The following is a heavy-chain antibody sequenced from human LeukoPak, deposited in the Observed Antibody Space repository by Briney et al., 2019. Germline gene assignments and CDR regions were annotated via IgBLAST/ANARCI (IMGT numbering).Heavy chain of an antibody. CDR1: GFTFSSYG. D-gene: IGHD5-24*01. J-gene: IGHJ4*02. V-gene: IGHV3-23*01. Sequence: GGSLRLSCAASGFTFSSYGMSWVRQAPGKGLEWVSAISGSGGSTYYADSVKGRFTISRDNSKNTLYLQMNSLRAEDTAVYYCAKGQGGYNWYYFDYWGQGTLVTVSS. CDR3: AKGQGGYNWYYFDY. CDR2: ISGSGGST.